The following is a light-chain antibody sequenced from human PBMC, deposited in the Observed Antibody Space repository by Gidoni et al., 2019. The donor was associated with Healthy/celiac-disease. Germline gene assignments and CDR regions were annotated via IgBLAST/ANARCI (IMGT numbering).Light chain of an antibody. CDR1: QSLLHSNGYSY. V-gene: IGKV2-28*01. CDR3: MQGRQTPWT. Sequence: IVMTQSPLSLPVTPREPDSISCSSGQSLLHSNGYSYLDWYLQKPGQSPQLLIYLGSNRASGVPDRFSGSGSGTDFTLKISRVEAEDVGVYYCMQGRQTPWTFGQGTKVEIK. J-gene: IGKJ1*01. CDR2: LGS.